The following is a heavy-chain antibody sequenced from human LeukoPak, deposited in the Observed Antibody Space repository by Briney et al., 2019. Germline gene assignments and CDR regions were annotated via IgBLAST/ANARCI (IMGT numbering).Heavy chain of an antibody. V-gene: IGHV3-21*01. CDR1: GFTFGDYA. CDR3: ARDRIAVAGTNSYYYYMDV. Sequence: GGSLRLSCTASGFTFGDYAMSWVRQAPGKGLEWVSSISSSSSYIYYADSVKGRFTISRDNAKNSLYLQMNSLRAEDTAVYYCARDRIAVAGTNSYYYYMDVWGKGTTVTVSS. CDR2: ISSSSSYI. D-gene: IGHD6-19*01. J-gene: IGHJ6*03.